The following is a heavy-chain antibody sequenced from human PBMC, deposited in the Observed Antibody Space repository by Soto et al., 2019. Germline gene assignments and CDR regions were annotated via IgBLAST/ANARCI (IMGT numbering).Heavy chain of an antibody. D-gene: IGHD6-13*01. CDR2: INHSGST. CDR1: GGSFSGYY. Sequence: SLTCAVYGGSFSGYYWSWIRQPPGKGLDWIGEINHSGSTNYNTSLKSRVTISVDTSKNQFSLKLSSVTAADTAVYYCARGRRGASSSWLYYYYGMDVWGQGTTVTVSS. CDR3: ARGRRGASSSWLYYYYGMDV. V-gene: IGHV4-34*01. J-gene: IGHJ6*02.